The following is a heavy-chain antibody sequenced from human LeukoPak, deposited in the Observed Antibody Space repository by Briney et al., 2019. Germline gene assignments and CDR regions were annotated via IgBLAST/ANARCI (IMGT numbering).Heavy chain of an antibody. J-gene: IGHJ4*02. CDR1: GFTSDDYA. CDR3: AKGYDLLTGYYLDY. Sequence: GGSLRLSCAASGFTSDDYAMHWVRQAPGKGLEWVSLISWDGGSTYYADSVKGRFTISRDNSKNSLYLQMNSLRAEDTALYYCAKGYDLLTGYYLDYWGQGTLVTVSS. V-gene: IGHV3-43D*03. CDR2: ISWDGGST. D-gene: IGHD3-9*01.